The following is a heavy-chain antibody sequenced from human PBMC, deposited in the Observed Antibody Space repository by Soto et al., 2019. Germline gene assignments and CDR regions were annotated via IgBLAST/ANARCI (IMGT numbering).Heavy chain of an antibody. CDR1: GFTFSSYA. Sequence: GGSLRLSCAASGFTFSSYAMSWVRQAPGKGLEWVSAISGSGGSTYYADSVKGRFTISRDNSKNTLYLQMNSLRAEDTAVYYCAKSLTPGGQNEDNWFDPWGQGTLVTVSS. CDR2: ISGSGGST. CDR3: AKSLTPGGQNEDNWFDP. D-gene: IGHD1-1*01. V-gene: IGHV3-23*01. J-gene: IGHJ5*02.